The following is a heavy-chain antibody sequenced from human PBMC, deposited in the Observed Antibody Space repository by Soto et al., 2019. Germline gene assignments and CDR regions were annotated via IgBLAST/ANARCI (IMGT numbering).Heavy chain of an antibody. CDR3: ARELRRDGYKVTKGPLDY. D-gene: IGHD4-4*01. CDR1: GGTFSSYA. CDR2: IIPIFGTA. J-gene: IGHJ4*02. V-gene: IGHV1-69*01. Sequence: QVPLVQSGAEVKKPGSSVKVSCKASGGTFSSYAISWVRQAPGQGLEWMGGIIPIFGTANYAQKFQGRVTITADESTSTAYMELSSLRSEDTAVYYCARELRRDGYKVTKGPLDYWGQGTLVTVSS.